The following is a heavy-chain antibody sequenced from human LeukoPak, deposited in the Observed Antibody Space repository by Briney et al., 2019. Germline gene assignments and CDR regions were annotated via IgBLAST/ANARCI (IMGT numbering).Heavy chain of an antibody. J-gene: IGHJ4*02. CDR1: GGTFSSYT. Sequence: ASVKVSCKASGGTFSSYTISWVRQAPGQGLEWMGRIIPILGIANYAQKFQGRVTITADKSTSTAYMEPRSLRSEDTAVYYCARVPYYYDSSGYPPLWGQGTLVTVSS. CDR3: ARVPYYYDSSGYPPL. CDR2: IIPILGIA. V-gene: IGHV1-69*02. D-gene: IGHD3-22*01.